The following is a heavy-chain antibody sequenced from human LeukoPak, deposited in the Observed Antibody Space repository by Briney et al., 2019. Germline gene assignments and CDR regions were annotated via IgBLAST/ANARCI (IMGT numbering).Heavy chain of an antibody. D-gene: IGHD3-10*01. CDR1: GFRFSSYA. Sequence: GGSLRLSCAASGFRFSSYAMSWIRQAPGKGLEWVSYISSIGSNIYCADSVKGRFTISRDNAKNSLYLQMNSLRAEDTAVYYCARGEGITMVRGDFAYWGQGTLVTVSS. CDR2: ISSIGSNI. J-gene: IGHJ4*02. V-gene: IGHV3-11*01. CDR3: ARGEGITMVRGDFAY.